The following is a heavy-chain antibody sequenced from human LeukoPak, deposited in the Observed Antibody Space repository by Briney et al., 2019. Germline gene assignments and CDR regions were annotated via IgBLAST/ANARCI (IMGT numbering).Heavy chain of an antibody. CDR3: ARDGPESGYNGEGFFDY. Sequence: AGTLSLTCGLSGGSISNTNGWTAVRQPPGKGLEWIGVVNLQRSTHYNPSLKSPVAISVDKSENNISMNLTSVTAADTAVYYCARDGPESGYNGEGFFDYWGQGTLVTVSS. CDR1: GGSISNTNG. J-gene: IGHJ4*02. D-gene: IGHD5-24*01. CDR2: VNLQRST. V-gene: IGHV4-4*02.